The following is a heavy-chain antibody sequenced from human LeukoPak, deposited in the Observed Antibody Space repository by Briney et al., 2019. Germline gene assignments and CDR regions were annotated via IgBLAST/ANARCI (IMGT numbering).Heavy chain of an antibody. CDR2: ISGSGGST. CDR3: AKDYDFWSGYSPPLYYYYYMDV. Sequence: PGGSLRLSCAASGFTFSSYAMSWVRQAPGKGLEWVSAISGSGGSTYYADSVKGRSTISRDNSKNTLYLQMNSLRAEDTAVYYCAKDYDFWSGYSPPLYYYYYMDVWGKGTTVTVSS. V-gene: IGHV3-23*01. D-gene: IGHD3-3*01. CDR1: GFTFSSYA. J-gene: IGHJ6*03.